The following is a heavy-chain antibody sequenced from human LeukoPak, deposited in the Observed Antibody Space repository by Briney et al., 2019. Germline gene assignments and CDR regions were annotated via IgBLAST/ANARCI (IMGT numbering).Heavy chain of an antibody. CDR1: GFTFSSYS. CDR3: ARVRYCSSTSCFGTFDI. CDR2: ISSSSTTT. Sequence: PGRSLRLSCAASGFTFSSYSMNWVRQAPGKGLEWVSYISSSSTTTYYAGSVKGRFTISRDNAKNSLYLQMNSLRAEDTAVYYCARVRYCSSTSCFGTFDIWGQGTMVTVSS. V-gene: IGHV3-48*01. D-gene: IGHD2-2*01. J-gene: IGHJ3*02.